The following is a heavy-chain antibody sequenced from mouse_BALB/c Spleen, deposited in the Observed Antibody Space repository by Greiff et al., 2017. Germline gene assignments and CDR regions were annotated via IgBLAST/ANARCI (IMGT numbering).Heavy chain of an antibody. V-gene: IGHV1-5*01. J-gene: IGHJ4*01. Sequence: VQLQQSGTVLARPGASVKMSCKASGYTFTSYWMHWVKQRPGQGLEWIGAIYPGNSDTSYNQKFKGKAKLTAVTSTSTAYMELSSLTNEDSAVYYCTRALITTAMDYWGQGTSVTVSS. CDR1: GYTFTSYW. CDR3: TRALITTAMDY. D-gene: IGHD1-1*01. CDR2: IYPGNSDT.